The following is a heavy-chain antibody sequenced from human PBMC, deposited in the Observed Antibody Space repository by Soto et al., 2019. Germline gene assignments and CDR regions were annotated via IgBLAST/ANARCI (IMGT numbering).Heavy chain of an antibody. CDR2: ISYDGSNK. Sequence: PGRSLRLSWAASGITFSSYAMHWVRQAPGKGLEWVAVISYDGSNKYYADSVKGRFTISRDNSKNTLYLQMNSLRAEDTAVYYCASYFPLYDSGGYYSAGEYFQHWCQGTLVAVSS. J-gene: IGHJ1*01. CDR3: ASYFPLYDSGGYYSAGEYFQH. V-gene: IGHV3-30-3*01. D-gene: IGHD3-22*01. CDR1: GITFSSYA.